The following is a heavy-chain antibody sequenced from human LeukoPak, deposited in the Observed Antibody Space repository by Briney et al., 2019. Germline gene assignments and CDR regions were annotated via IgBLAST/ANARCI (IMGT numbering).Heavy chain of an antibody. CDR2: LNPTGGSR. Sequence: ASVKVSCKASGYNFPRYYIHWVRQAPSQGLEWMGILNPTGGSRDYAQKFQGRVTMTRDMSTNTVYMELSSLRSEDTAVYYCARSLFKFCSGGSCHFDYWGQGTLVTVSS. CDR1: GYNFPRYY. V-gene: IGHV1-46*01. J-gene: IGHJ4*02. CDR3: ARSLFKFCSGGSCHFDY. D-gene: IGHD2-15*01.